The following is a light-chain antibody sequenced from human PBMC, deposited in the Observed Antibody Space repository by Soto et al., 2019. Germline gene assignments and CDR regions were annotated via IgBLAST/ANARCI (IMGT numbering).Light chain of an antibody. CDR2: DAS. CDR3: QQYDSFMT. V-gene: IGKV1-5*01. J-gene: IGKJ1*01. CDR1: QAISIW. Sequence: IPLTQSPSTLSASTGDRVPLTCRASQAISIWVAWHQQKPGRAPKLLIYDASTLESGVPLRFSGNGSRTEFTLTISSLQPDDFATYYCQQYDSFMTFGQGTKVDI.